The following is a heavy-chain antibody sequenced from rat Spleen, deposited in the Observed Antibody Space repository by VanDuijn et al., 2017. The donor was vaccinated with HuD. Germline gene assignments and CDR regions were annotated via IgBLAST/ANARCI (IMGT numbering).Heavy chain of an antibody. J-gene: IGHJ3*01. CDR3: TSPFRWFAY. Sequence: EVQLVESGGGLVQPGRSLKLSCAASGFTFSDFNMAWVRQSPKKGLEWVATISYDGSITYYRDSVKGRFTISRDNAKSTLYLQMDSLQTEDIATYFCTSPFRWFAYWGQGTLVTVSS. CDR2: ISYDGSIT. V-gene: IGHV5S10*01. CDR1: GFTFSDFN.